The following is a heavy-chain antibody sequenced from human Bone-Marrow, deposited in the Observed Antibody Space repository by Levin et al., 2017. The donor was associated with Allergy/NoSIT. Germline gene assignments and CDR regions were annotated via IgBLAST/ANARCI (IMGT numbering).Heavy chain of an antibody. V-gene: IGHV1-18*01. Sequence: GASVKVSCKTSGYKFIDYGISWVRQAPGQGLEWMGWTSGDNGKTQYGQRFQGRVTMTTDTSTTTAYMELRSLRYDDTAIYYCARDDMYYDVLTGYDYDYGMDVWGQGTTVIVSS. D-gene: IGHD3-9*01. CDR1: GYKFIDYG. CDR2: TSGDNGKT. J-gene: IGHJ6*02. CDR3: ARDDMYYDVLTGYDYDYGMDV.